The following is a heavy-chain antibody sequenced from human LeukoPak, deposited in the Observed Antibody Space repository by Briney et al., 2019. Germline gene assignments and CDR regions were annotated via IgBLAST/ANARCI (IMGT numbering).Heavy chain of an antibody. CDR1: GFTFDDYG. J-gene: IGHJ4*02. D-gene: IGHD3-10*01. Sequence: RAGGSLRLSCAASGFTFDDYGMSWVRQAPGKGLEWVSGINWNGGSTGYADSVKGRFTISRDNAKNSLYLQMNSLRAEDTALYYCARVGKHMSGVDYWGQGTLVTVSS. CDR2: INWNGGST. CDR3: ARVGKHMSGVDY. V-gene: IGHV3-20*04.